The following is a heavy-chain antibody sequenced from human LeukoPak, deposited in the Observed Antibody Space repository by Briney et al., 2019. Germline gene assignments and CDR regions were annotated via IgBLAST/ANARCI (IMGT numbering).Heavy chain of an antibody. CDR2: IYHTGST. J-gene: IGHJ4*02. CDR3: ARDKDDYVWGTYRW. D-gene: IGHD3-16*02. V-gene: IGHV4-38-2*01. CDR1: GYSISSGYY. Sequence: SETLSLTCAVSGYSISSGYYWGWVRQAPGKGLEWIGSIYHTGSTDYNPSLKSRLTISVDMSKNQFSMNLRSVTAADTAVYYCARDKDDYVWGTYRWWGQGMLVTVSS.